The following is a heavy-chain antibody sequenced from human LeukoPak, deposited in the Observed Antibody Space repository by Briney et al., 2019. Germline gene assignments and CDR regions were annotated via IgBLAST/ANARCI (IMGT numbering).Heavy chain of an antibody. J-gene: IGHJ2*01. V-gene: IGHV3-30*04. Sequence: PGGSLRLSCAVSGFTFSSYAMHWVRQAPGKGLEWVAVISYDGSNKYYADSVKGRFTISRDNAKSSLYLQMNSLRAEDTAVYYCAREVMVVAATTFWYFDLWGRGTLVTVSS. CDR1: GFTFSSYA. CDR3: AREVMVVAATTFWYFDL. D-gene: IGHD2-15*01. CDR2: ISYDGSNK.